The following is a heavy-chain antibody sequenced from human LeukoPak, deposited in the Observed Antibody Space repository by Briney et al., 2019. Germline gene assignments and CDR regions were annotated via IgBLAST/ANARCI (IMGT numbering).Heavy chain of an antibody. D-gene: IGHD5-12*01. CDR3: ARVSTNSRVAGYDPQWYFDL. CDR2: ISAYNGNT. Sequence: ASMKVSCKASGYTFINYGFSWVRQAPGRGLEWMGWISAYNGNTNYLQKFQGRVTMTTDTSTNTVYMELRSLRSDDTAVYYCARVSTNSRVAGYDPQWYFDLWGRGTPVTGSP. CDR1: GYTFINYG. J-gene: IGHJ2*01. V-gene: IGHV1-18*04.